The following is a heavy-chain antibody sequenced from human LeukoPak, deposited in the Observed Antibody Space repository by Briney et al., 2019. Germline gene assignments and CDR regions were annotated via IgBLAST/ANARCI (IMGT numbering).Heavy chain of an antibody. D-gene: IGHD3-22*01. CDR3: ARAGWIITSAIDY. CDR1: GYSLSRGYY. Sequence: TSGTLSLTCTVSGYSLSRGYYCAWLRQPPRRGLEWIGTVYHIGNTYYNPSLESRASMSVDTSMNEFSLTLKSVTAADTAVYYCARAGWIITSAIDYWGQGAPVTVSS. J-gene: IGHJ4*02. CDR2: VYHIGNT. V-gene: IGHV4-38-2*02.